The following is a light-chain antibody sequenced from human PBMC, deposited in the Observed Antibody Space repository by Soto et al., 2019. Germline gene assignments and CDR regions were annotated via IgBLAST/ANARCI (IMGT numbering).Light chain of an antibody. J-gene: IGKJ2*01. CDR2: ATS. CDR3: QQSDRTPYT. CDR1: QSISSY. V-gene: IGKV1-39*01. Sequence: DIQMTQSPSSLSASVGDRVTITCRASQSISSYLNWYQQKPGKAPNLLIYATSSLQSGVPSRFCGSGSGTDFTLTIISLQPDDFATYYCQQSDRTPYTFGQGTKLEIK.